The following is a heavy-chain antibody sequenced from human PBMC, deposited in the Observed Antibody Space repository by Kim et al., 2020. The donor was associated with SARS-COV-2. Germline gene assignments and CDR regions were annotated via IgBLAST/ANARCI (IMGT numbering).Heavy chain of an antibody. V-gene: IGHV3-74*01. D-gene: IGHD6-19*01. Sequence: KGRFTISRDNAKNTLHLQRNSLRAEDTAVYYCTGGNRYSSGWYGPCYFGYWGQGTLVTVSS. CDR3: TGGNRYSSGWYGPCYFGY. J-gene: IGHJ4*02.